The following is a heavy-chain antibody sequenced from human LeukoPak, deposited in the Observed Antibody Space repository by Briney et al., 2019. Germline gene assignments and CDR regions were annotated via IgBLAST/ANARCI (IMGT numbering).Heavy chain of an antibody. J-gene: IGHJ4*02. Sequence: SETLSLTCTVSGGSISSYYWSWIRQPPGKGLEWIAYISDIGSITYNPSLKSRATISLATSKNQFSLKLSSVTAADTAVYYCAGYHPRNTVDYWGQGTLVTVSS. CDR2: ISDIGSI. CDR3: AGYHPRNTVDY. V-gene: IGHV4-59*08. CDR1: GGSISSYY. D-gene: IGHD2/OR15-2a*01.